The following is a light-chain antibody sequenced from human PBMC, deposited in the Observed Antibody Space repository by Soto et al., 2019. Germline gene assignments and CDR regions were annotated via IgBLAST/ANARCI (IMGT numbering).Light chain of an antibody. CDR1: QTVSSN. CDR2: GAS. V-gene: IGKV3-15*01. J-gene: IGKJ4*01. Sequence: EIVMTHSPATLSVSPGERATLSCRASQTVSSNLAWYQQKPGQAPRLLIYGASTRATGIPARFSGSGSGTDFRLRIITLQSEDFAVYYCKQYNNWPPSLTLGGGAKVDIK. CDR3: KQYNNWPPSLT.